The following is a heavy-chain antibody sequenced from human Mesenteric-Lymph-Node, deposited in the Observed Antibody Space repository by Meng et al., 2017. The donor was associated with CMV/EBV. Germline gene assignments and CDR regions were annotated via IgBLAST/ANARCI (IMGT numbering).Heavy chain of an antibody. CDR3: ARDAGGTYYFDY. CDR2: ISSSGSTI. V-gene: IGHV3-48*03. Sequence: GESLKISCAASGFTFSSYEMNWVRQAPGEGLEWVSYISSSGSTIYYADSVKGRFTISRDNAKNSLYLQMNSLRAEDTAVYFRARDAGGTYYFDYWGQGTLVTVSS. CDR1: GFTFSSYE. D-gene: IGHD1-26*01. J-gene: IGHJ4*02.